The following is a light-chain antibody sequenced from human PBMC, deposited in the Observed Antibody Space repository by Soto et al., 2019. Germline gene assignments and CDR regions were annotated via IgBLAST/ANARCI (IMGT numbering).Light chain of an antibody. CDR1: QSVSGSH. Sequence: EIVLTQSPGPLSLSPGERATLSCRASQSVSGSHLAWYQQKPGQAPRLLIYDASSRATGIPDRFSGSGSGTVFSLTISRLEPEDFAVYYCQQHVSSPWTFGQGTKVEIK. V-gene: IGKV3-20*01. J-gene: IGKJ1*01. CDR3: QQHVSSPWT. CDR2: DAS.